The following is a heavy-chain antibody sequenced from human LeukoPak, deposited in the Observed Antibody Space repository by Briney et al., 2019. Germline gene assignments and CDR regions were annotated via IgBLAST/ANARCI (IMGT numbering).Heavy chain of an antibody. CDR3: ARPSLGTGATPSSY. D-gene: IGHD2-8*02. CDR1: GYTFTSYG. CDR2: INPNTGGT. Sequence: ASVKVSCKASGYTFTSYGISWVRQAPGQGLEWMGWINPNTGGTIYAQNFQGRVTMTRDTSISTVYMDLTRLTSDDTAVYYCARPSLGTGATPSSYWGQGTLVTVSS. J-gene: IGHJ4*02. V-gene: IGHV1-2*02.